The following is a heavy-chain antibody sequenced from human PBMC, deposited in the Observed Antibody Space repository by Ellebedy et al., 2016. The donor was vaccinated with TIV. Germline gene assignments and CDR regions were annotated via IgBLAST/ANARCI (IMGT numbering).Heavy chain of an antibody. CDR1: GYSFTSYL. Sequence: GESLKISCKGSGYSFTSYLNGWVRQMPGKGLEVIGIIYPGDSDTIYSPSFQGQVTIPADQSISTASLQWSSLKASDTAMYYCARHPDYELDYWGQGTLVTVSS. D-gene: IGHD4-17*01. V-gene: IGHV5-51*01. CDR2: IYPGDSDT. CDR3: ARHPDYELDY. J-gene: IGHJ4*02.